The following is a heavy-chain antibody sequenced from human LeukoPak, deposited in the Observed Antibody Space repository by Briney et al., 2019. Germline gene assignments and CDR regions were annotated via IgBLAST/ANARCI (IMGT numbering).Heavy chain of an antibody. J-gene: IGHJ5*02. V-gene: IGHV6-1*01. CDR2: TYYRSKCYN. CDR1: GDSVSSNSAA. D-gene: IGHD2-15*01. Sequence: SQTLSLTCAISGDSVSSNSAAWNWIRPSPSRGLEWLGRTYYRSKCYNDYAVSVKSRITINPDTSKNQFSLQLNSVTPEDTAVYYCAREPDLRYCSGGSCYVTWFDPWGQGTLVTVSS. CDR3: AREPDLRYCSGGSCYVTWFDP.